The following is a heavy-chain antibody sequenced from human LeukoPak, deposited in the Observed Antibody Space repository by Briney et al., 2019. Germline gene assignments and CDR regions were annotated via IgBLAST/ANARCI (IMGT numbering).Heavy chain of an antibody. CDR1: GGIFSSYA. D-gene: IGHD2-8*01. J-gene: IGHJ6*02. CDR2: IIPILGIA. Sequence: GASVKVSFKASGGIFSSYAFSWVRQAPGQGLEWMGRIIPILGIANYAQKFQGRVTITEDKYTSTAYMELSSVRSEDTAVYYCARGMEYYYYYGMDVWGQGTTVTVSS. CDR3: ARGMEYYYYYGMDV. V-gene: IGHV1-69*04.